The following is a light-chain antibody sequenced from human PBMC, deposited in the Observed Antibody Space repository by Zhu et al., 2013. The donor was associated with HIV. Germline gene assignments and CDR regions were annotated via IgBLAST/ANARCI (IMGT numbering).Light chain of an antibody. J-gene: IGKJ4*01. Sequence: IQMTQSPSSLSASVGDRVTITCRASLGISDTLAWYQQVPGKSPRLLIYGASTLHSGVPSRFSGSGYGTHFTLTITDVQPEDVGTYYCQQYNSYPLTFGGGTKVEIK. CDR1: LGISDT. CDR2: GAS. CDR3: QQYNSYPLT. V-gene: IGKV1-27*01.